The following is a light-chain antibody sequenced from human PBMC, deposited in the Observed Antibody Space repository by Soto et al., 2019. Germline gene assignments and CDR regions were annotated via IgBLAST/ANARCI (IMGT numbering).Light chain of an antibody. CDR3: QQYASFWT. Sequence: DIQMTQSPSTLSASVGDRVTITCRATQSISNSLAWYQQKPGKAPNLLIYKASSVETGVPSRFSGSGSGTEFTLTITSLQPDDSATYYCQQYASFWTFGQGTKVEIK. J-gene: IGKJ1*01. CDR2: KAS. V-gene: IGKV1-5*03. CDR1: QSISNS.